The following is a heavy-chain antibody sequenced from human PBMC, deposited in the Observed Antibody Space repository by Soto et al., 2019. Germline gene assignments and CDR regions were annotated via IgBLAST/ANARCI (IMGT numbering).Heavy chain of an antibody. CDR3: ARPRGYSYGLKPYNGMDV. Sequence: QVQLVQSGSEVKKPGSSVKVSCKASGGTFSSYTINWVRQAPGQGLEWVGGIIPMFGTRNYAQKFQGRVTLTADEPTATAYMELSSLRSEDTAVYYCARPRGYSYGLKPYNGMDVWGQGTTVTVSS. CDR1: GGTFSSYT. CDR2: IIPMFGTR. D-gene: IGHD5-18*01. V-gene: IGHV1-69*01. J-gene: IGHJ6*02.